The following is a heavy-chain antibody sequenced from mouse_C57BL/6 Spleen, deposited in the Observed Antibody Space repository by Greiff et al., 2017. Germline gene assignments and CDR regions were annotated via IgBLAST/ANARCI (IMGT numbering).Heavy chain of an antibody. V-gene: IGHV1-64*01. D-gene: IGHD2-3*01. CDR1: GYTFTSYW. CDR3: ARGWLLRFFDY. Sequence: VQLQQPGAELVKPGASVKLSCKASGYTFTSYWMHWVKQRPGQGLEWIGMIHPNSGSTNYNEKFKSKATLTVDKSSSTAYMQLSSLTSENSTVYYCARGWLLRFFDYWCQGTTLTVSS. CDR2: IHPNSGST. J-gene: IGHJ2*01.